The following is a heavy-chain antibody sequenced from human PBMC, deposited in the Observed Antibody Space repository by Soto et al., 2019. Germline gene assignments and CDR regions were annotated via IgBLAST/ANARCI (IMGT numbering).Heavy chain of an antibody. CDR3: VRVGIVARPY. CDR1: GLTFSKFE. CDR2: ISSDGATI. J-gene: IGHJ4*02. Sequence: LRLSCEVSGLTFSKFEMTWVRQAPGQGLEWVSSISSDGATIYYADSVKGRFTISRDNDKNLLYLQMNSLKGEDTATYYCVRVGIVARPYWGQGTPVTVSS. D-gene: IGHD2-21*01. V-gene: IGHV3-48*03.